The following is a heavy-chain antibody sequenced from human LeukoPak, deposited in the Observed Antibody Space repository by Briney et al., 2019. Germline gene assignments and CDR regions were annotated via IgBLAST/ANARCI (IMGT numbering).Heavy chain of an antibody. Sequence: PGGSLRLSCAASGFTFSSYSMNLVRQAPGKGLEWVSYISSSSSTIYYADSVKGRLTISRDNAKNSLYLQMNSLRAEDTAVYYCARDVIRVATPFVYWGQGTLVTVSS. CDR1: GFTFSSYS. D-gene: IGHD5-12*01. V-gene: IGHV3-48*01. J-gene: IGHJ4*02. CDR2: ISSSSSTI. CDR3: ARDVIRVATPFVY.